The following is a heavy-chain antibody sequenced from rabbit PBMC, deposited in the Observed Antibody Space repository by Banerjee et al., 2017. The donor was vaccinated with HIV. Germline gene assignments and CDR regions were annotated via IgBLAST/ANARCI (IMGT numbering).Heavy chain of an antibody. D-gene: IGHD1-1*01. Sequence: QSLEESGGDLVQPGASLTLTCTASGFSFSSSYYMCWVRQAPGKGLEWIACIYAGSSGSTYYASWAKGRFTISKTSSTTMTLQMTSLTAADTATYFCAREDGSGFGFDLWGPGTLVTVS. CDR2: IYAGSSGST. V-gene: IGHV1S40*01. CDR3: AREDGSGFGFDL. J-gene: IGHJ4*01. CDR1: GFSFSSSYY.